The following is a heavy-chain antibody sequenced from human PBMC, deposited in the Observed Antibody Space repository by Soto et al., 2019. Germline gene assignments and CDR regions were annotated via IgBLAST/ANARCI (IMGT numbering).Heavy chain of an antibody. CDR1: GYSFTSYW. Sequence: GESLKISCKGSGYSFTSYWISWVRQMPGKGLEWMGRIDPSDSYTNYSPSFQGHVTISADRSISTAYLQWSSLKASDTAMYYCASRESIAAPNMYYYYGMDVWGQGTTVTVSS. J-gene: IGHJ6*02. D-gene: IGHD6-6*01. V-gene: IGHV5-10-1*01. CDR2: IDPSDSYT. CDR3: ASRESIAAPNMYYYYGMDV.